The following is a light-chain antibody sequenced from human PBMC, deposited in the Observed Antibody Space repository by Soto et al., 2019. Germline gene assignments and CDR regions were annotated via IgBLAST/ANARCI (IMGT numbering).Light chain of an antibody. Sequence: QSFLTQPASVSGSPGQSITISCTGTSSDVGGYNYVSWYQQHPGKAPKLMMYEVSKRPSGVSNRFSGPKSGNTASLTISGLQAEDEADYYCSSYTSSSTYVFGTGTKVTVL. V-gene: IGLV2-14*01. J-gene: IGLJ1*01. CDR2: EVS. CDR1: SSDVGGYNY. CDR3: SSYTSSSTYV.